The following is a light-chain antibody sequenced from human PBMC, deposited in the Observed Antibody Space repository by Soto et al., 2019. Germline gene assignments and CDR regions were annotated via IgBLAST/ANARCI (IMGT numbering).Light chain of an antibody. Sequence: DIVMTQSPDSLAVSLGERATINCKSSQSVLYSSNNNNYLAWYQQRPGQPPKLLLYWASTRASGVPDRFSGSGSGTDFTPTISSLQAEDVAVYSCQQYYTTPPYTFGQGTKLEIK. J-gene: IGKJ2*01. CDR1: QSVLYSSNNNNY. CDR2: WAS. V-gene: IGKV4-1*01. CDR3: QQYYTTPPYT.